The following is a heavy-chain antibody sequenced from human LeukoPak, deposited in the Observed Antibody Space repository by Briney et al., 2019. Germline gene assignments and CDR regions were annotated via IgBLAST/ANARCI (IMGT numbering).Heavy chain of an antibody. V-gene: IGHV1-18*01. D-gene: IGHD2-21*02. CDR1: GYTFTSYG. CDR2: ISAYNGNT. CDR3: ARHIVVVTAIQNWFDP. J-gene: IGHJ5*02. Sequence: ASVKVSCKASGYTFTSYGISWARQAPGQGLEWMGWISAYNGNTNYAQKLQGRVTMTTDTSTSTAYMELRSLRSDDTAVYYCARHIVVVTAIQNWFDPWGQGALVTVSS.